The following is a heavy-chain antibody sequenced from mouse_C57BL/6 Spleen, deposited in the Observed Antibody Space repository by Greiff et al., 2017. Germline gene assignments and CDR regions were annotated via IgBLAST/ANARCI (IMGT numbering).Heavy chain of an antibody. Sequence: QVQLQQPGAELVKPGASVKLSCKASGYTFTSYWMHWVKQRPGQGLEWIGMIHPNSGSTNYNEKFKSKATLTVDKSSSTAYMQLSSLTSEDSAVYYCEREAGYDGYPAWFAYWGQGTLVTVSA. J-gene: IGHJ3*01. CDR2: IHPNSGST. CDR1: GYTFTSYW. D-gene: IGHD2-3*01. CDR3: EREAGYDGYPAWFAY. V-gene: IGHV1-64*01.